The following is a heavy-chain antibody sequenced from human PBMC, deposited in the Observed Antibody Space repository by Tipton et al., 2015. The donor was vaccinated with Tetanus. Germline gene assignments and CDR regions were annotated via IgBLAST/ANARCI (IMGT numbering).Heavy chain of an antibody. J-gene: IGHJ4*02. V-gene: IGHV4-4*07. D-gene: IGHD3-10*01. CDR1: GGSSSNSNW. Sequence: TLSLTCAVSGGSSSNSNWWSWIRQPAGKGLEWIGRVYSSGSTHYNPSLKSRVTMSLDTSKKQFSLSLNSVTAADTAVYFCARGVWFGPGPRYYFDYWGQGTLVTVSS. CDR2: VYSSGST. CDR3: ARGVWFGPGPRYYFDY.